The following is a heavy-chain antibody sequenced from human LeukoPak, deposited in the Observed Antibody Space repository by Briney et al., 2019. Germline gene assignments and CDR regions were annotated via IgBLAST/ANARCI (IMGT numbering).Heavy chain of an antibody. J-gene: IGHJ4*02. CDR3: ARDRFNYFSCSGGSCYRTERRFDY. CDR2: INHSGST. D-gene: IGHD2-15*01. V-gene: IGHV4-34*01. Sequence: PSETLSLTCAVYGGSFSGYYWSWIRQPPGKGLEWIGEINHSGSTNYSPSLKSRVTISVDTSKNQFSLKLSSVTAADTAVYYCARDRFNYFSCSGGSCYRTERRFDYWGQGTLVTVSS. CDR1: GGSFSGYY.